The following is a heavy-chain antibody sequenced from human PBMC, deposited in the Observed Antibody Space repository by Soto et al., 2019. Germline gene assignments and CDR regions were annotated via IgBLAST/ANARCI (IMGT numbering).Heavy chain of an antibody. CDR3: GRHGSNPAGAFDI. CDR1: GGSISSSSYY. D-gene: IGHD2-8*01. J-gene: IGHJ3*02. CDR2: IYYSGST. V-gene: IGHV4-39*01. Sequence: SETLSLTCTVSGGSISSSSYYWGWIRQPPGKGLEWIGSIYYSGSTYYNPSLKSRVTISVDTSKNQFSLKLSSVTAADTAVYYCGRHGSNPAGAFDIGGQGTLVTVSS.